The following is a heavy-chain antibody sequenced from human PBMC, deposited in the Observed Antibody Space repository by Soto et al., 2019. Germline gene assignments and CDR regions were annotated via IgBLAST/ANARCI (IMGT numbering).Heavy chain of an antibody. D-gene: IGHD3-9*01. CDR2: IWYDGSNK. V-gene: IGHV3-33*01. J-gene: IGHJ4*02. Sequence: VQLVESGGGVVQPGRSLRLSCAASGFTFSSYGMHWVRQAPGKGLEWVAVIWYDGSNKYYADSVKGRFTISRDNSKNTLYLQMNSLRAEDTAVYYCARDLGDRYFDWLLLDYWGQGTLVTVSS. CDR3: ARDLGDRYFDWLLLDY. CDR1: GFTFSSYG.